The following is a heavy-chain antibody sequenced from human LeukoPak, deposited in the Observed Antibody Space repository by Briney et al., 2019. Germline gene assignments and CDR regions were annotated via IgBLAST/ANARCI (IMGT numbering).Heavy chain of an antibody. CDR2: IRQDGSEK. V-gene: IGHV3-7*01. J-gene: IGHJ5*02. CDR3: ARDLRAGFGWFDP. CDR1: GFTFSTYW. Sequence: GGSLRLSCAASGFTFSTYWMSWVRQAPGKGLEWVANIRQDGSEKYYVDSVRGRFTISRDNARNSLFLHMNSLKAEDTAVYYCARDLRAGFGWFDPWGQGTLVTVSS. D-gene: IGHD3-10*01.